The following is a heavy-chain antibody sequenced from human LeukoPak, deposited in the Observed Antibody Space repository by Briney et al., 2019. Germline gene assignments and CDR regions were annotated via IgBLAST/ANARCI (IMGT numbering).Heavy chain of an antibody. CDR3: ARRVKLELGMDV. Sequence: ASVKVSCKASGYTFTSYDINWVRQATGQGLEWMGWMNPNSGNTGYAQKFQGRVTMTRNTSISTAYMELSSLRSEDTAVYYCARRVKLELGMDVWGQGTTVTVSS. CDR1: GYTFTSYD. V-gene: IGHV1-8*01. CDR2: MNPNSGNT. D-gene: IGHD1-7*01. J-gene: IGHJ6*02.